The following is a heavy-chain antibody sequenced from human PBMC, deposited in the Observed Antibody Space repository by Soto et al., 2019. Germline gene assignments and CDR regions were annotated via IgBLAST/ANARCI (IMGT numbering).Heavy chain of an antibody. CDR3: AKGRSYYYYYGVEV. CDR1: GFTFSTYS. CDR2: IIDSGGST. J-gene: IGHJ6*02. V-gene: IGHV3-23*01. Sequence: SLRLSCAASGFTFSTYSMNWVRQAPGKGLEWVSDIIDSGGSTYYADSVKGRFTISRDNSKSTLYLQMNSLRAEDTALYYCAKGRSYYYYYGVEVWGQGTTVTVSS.